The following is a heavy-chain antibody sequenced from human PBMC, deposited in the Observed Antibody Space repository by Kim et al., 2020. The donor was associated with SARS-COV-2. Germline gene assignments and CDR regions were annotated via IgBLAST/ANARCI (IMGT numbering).Heavy chain of an antibody. D-gene: IGHD6-19*01. J-gene: IGHJ5*02. V-gene: IGHV4-39*07. CDR3: ARILYSSGWNWFDP. Sequence: TPSLKSRVTISVDTSKNQFSLKLSSVTAADTAVYYCARILYSSGWNWFDPWGQRTLVTVSS.